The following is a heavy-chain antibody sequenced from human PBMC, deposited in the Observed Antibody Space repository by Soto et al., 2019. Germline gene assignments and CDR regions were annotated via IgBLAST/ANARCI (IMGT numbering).Heavy chain of an antibody. CDR2: IIPIFGTA. CDR1: GGTFSSYA. V-gene: IGHV1-69*01. J-gene: IGHJ6*02. Sequence: QVQLVQSGAEVKKPGSSVKVSCKASGGTFSSYAISWVRQAPGQGLEWMGGIIPIFGTANYAQKFQGRVTNTADEATSTAYMDLSSLRSEDTAVYYCARGVARTLGRYSSSWYDYYYYGMDVWGQGTTVTVSS. D-gene: IGHD6-13*01. CDR3: ARGVARTLGRYSSSWYDYYYYGMDV.